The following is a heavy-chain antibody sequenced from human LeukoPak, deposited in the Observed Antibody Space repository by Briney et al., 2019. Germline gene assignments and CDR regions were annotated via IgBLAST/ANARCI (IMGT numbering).Heavy chain of an antibody. CDR2: IYYSGST. D-gene: IGHD1-1*01. CDR1: GGSISSYY. J-gene: IGHJ4*02. V-gene: IGHV4-59*08. CDR3: ARSDWNDFGIFDY. Sequence: SETLSLTCTVSGGSISSYYWSWIRQPPGKGLEWIGYIYYSGSTNYNPSLKSRVTISVDTSKNQFSLKLSSVTAADTAVYYCARSDWNDFGIFDYWGQGTLVTVSS.